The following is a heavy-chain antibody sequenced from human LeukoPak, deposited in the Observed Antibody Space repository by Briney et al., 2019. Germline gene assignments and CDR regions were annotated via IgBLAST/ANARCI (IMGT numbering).Heavy chain of an antibody. Sequence: GSLRLSCSTSGFTFSSYAISWVRQAPGKGLEWVSSISGRGANTHYADSVKGRFTISGDYSKNTLNLQMNSLRAEDTAVYYCAKSGRVFDTSGYYWFPNWGQGILVTVSS. V-gene: IGHV3-23*01. CDR1: GFTFSSYA. CDR2: ISGRGANT. J-gene: IGHJ4*02. CDR3: AKSGRVFDTSGYYWFPN. D-gene: IGHD3-22*01.